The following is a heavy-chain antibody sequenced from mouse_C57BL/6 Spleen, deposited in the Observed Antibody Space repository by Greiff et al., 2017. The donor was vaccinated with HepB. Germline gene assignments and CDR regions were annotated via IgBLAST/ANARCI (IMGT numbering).Heavy chain of an antibody. CDR2: IYPGDGDT. CDR1: GYAFSSSW. V-gene: IGHV1-82*01. D-gene: IGHD2-4*01. J-gene: IGHJ2*01. CDR3: ARGYYDYDWYFDY. Sequence: VKVVESGPELVKPGASVKISCKASGYAFSSSWMNWVKQRPGKGLEWIGRIYPGDGDTNYNGKFKGKATLTADKSSSTAYMQLSSLTSEDSAVYFCARGYYDYDWYFDYWGQGTTLTVSS.